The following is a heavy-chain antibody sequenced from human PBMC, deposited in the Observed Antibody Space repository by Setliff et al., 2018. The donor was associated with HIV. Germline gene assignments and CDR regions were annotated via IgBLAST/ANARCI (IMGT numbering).Heavy chain of an antibody. CDR3: ARHPDSGFYYSPLLNNWYFDL. V-gene: IGHV4-4*09. J-gene: IGHJ2*01. D-gene: IGHD3-22*01. CDR2: ISTGEST. CDR1: GASISTYS. Sequence: SETLSLTCIVSGASISTYSWSWIRQSPGKGLECIGYISTGESTNYNPSLKSRVTISLDTSKNQFSLKLTSVTAADTAVYYCARHPDSGFYYSPLLNNWYFDLWGPGTLVTVSS.